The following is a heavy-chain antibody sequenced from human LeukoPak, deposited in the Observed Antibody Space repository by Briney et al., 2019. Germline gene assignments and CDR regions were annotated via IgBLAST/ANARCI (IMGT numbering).Heavy chain of an antibody. D-gene: IGHD3-22*01. CDR3: ARSPKYYYDSSGYYLFDY. J-gene: IGHJ4*02. CDR2: IIPIFGTA. Sequence: ASVKVSCKASGGTFSSYAISWVRQAPGQGLEWMGGIIPIFGTANYAQKFQGRVTITADESTSTAYMELSSLRSEDTAVYYCARSPKYYYDSSGYYLFDYWGQGTLVTVSS. V-gene: IGHV1-69*01. CDR1: GGTFSSYA.